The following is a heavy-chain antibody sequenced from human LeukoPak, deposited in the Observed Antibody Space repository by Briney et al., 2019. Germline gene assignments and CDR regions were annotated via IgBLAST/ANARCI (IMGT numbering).Heavy chain of an antibody. CDR3: ARPSTAGIAAAGLKY. CDR1: GFTFSSYA. Sequence: GGSLRLSCAASGFTFSSYARSWVRQAPGQGLEWVSGISCSGGSTYYADSVKGRFTISRDNSKNTLYLQMNSLRAEDTAVYYCARPSTAGIAAAGLKYWGQGTLVTVSS. V-gene: IGHV3-23*01. D-gene: IGHD6-13*01. J-gene: IGHJ4*02. CDR2: ISCSGGST.